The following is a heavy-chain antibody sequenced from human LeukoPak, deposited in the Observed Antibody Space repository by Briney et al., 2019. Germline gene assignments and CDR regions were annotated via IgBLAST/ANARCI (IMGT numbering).Heavy chain of an antibody. J-gene: IGHJ6*02. V-gene: IGHV3-23*01. CDR3: PSTYYYYGMDV. CDR1: GFTFSSYS. Sequence: GSLRLSCATSGFTFSSYSMSRVRQAPGKGLELVSAISGSGGSTYYADSVKGRFTISRDNSKNTLYLQTNSLRAEDTAVYYCPSTYYYYGMDVWGQGTTVTVSS. CDR2: ISGSGGST.